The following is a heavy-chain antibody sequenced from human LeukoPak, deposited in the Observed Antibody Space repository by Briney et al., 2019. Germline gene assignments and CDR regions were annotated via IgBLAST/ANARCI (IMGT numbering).Heavy chain of an antibody. CDR1: GGSISSYY. V-gene: IGHV4-59*01. Sequence: NTSETLSFTCTVSGGSISSYYWSWISQPPAKGMKRIVNIHHTDSTKYNHSLKSRVTISVDTSKHQFSQKLGSVTAADTAVYYCASPFSRGWHPYPLGGLWFDYWGQGTLVTVSS. J-gene: IGHJ4*02. CDR3: ASPFSRGWHPYPLGGLWFDY. D-gene: IGHD6-19*01. CDR2: IHHTDST.